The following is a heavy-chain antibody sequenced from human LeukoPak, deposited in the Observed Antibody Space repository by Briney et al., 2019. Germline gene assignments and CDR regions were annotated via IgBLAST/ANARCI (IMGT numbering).Heavy chain of an antibody. J-gene: IGHJ4*02. V-gene: IGHV3-48*03. D-gene: IGHD2-21*02. CDR1: GFTFRSYE. CDR3: ANGNRILHCGGDCGGGY. CDR2: LSSSGSAF. Sequence: GGSLRLSCEDSGFTFRSYEMNWVRQAPGKGLEWIAYLSSSGSAFSYADSVKGRFTISRDNSKNSLYLQMNSLRAEDTAVYYCANGNRILHCGGDCGGGYWGQGTLVTVSP.